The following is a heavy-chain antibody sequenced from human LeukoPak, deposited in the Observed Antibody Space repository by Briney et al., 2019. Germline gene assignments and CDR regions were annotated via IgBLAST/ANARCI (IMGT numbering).Heavy chain of an antibody. J-gene: IGHJ6*02. CDR2: ISGSGGST. CDR1: GFTFSNYA. V-gene: IGHV3-23*01. CDR3: AKDSSILTGSYYYGMDV. Sequence: GGSLRLSCAASGFTFSNYAMSWVRQAPGKGLEWVSAISGSGGSTYYADSVKGRFTISRDNSKNTLYLQMNSLRAEDTAVYYCAKDSSILTGSYYYGMDVWGQRTTVTVSS. D-gene: IGHD3-9*01.